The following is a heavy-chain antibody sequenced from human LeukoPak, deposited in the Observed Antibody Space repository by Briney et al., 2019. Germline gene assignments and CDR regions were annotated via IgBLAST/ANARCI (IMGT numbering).Heavy chain of an antibody. Sequence: SETLSLTCAVYGGSFSGYYWSWIRQPPGKGLEWIVEINHSGSTNYNPSLKSRVTISVDTSKNQFSLKLSSVTAADTAVYYCARGHGGGSGSYYNAYYYYYMDVWGKGTTVTVSS. V-gene: IGHV4-34*01. J-gene: IGHJ6*03. D-gene: IGHD3-10*01. CDR2: INHSGST. CDR3: ARGHGGGSGSYYNAYYYYYMDV. CDR1: GGSFSGYY.